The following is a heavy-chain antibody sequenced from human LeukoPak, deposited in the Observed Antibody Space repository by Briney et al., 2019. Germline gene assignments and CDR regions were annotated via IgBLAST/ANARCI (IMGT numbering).Heavy chain of an antibody. D-gene: IGHD4-17*01. J-gene: IGHJ4*02. CDR3: ARGYDYGDHKYYFDY. V-gene: IGHV4-34*01. CDR1: GGSFSGYY. CDR2: INHSGST. Sequence: SETLSPTCAVYGGSFSGYYWSWIRQPPGKGLEWIGEINHSGSTNYNPSLKSRVTISVDTSKNQFSLKLSSVTAADTAVYYCARGYDYGDHKYYFDYWGQGTLATVSS.